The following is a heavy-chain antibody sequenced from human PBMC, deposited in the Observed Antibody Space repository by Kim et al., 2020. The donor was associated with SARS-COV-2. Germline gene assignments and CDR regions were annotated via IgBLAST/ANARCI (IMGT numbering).Heavy chain of an antibody. CDR2: ISRDSSKI. V-gene: IGHV3-48*02. D-gene: IGHD3-16*01. CDR1: GFSFSSYD. J-gene: IGHJ4*01. CDR3: ASAGGLTSHGVDY. Sequence: GGSLRLSCASSGFSFSSYDMNWVRQAPGRGLEWLSFISRDSSKIYYADSVRGRFTSSRDNAQKSLYLQMSSLRDEDTAVYYCASAGGLTSHGVDYWCDGT.